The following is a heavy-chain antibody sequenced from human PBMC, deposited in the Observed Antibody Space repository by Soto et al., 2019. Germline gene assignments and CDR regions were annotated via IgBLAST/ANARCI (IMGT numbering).Heavy chain of an antibody. V-gene: IGHV3-33*06. Sequence: QAQLVESGGGVVQPGRSLRVSCAASGFTFSTYGMHWVRQAPGKGLEWVAVIWSDGNNKFYRDSVRGRFTISRDNSRNTLYLQMNSLRAEDTAVYYCVKELGPFTAFDVWGQGTMVTVSS. CDR1: GFTFSTYG. CDR3: VKELGPFTAFDV. CDR2: IWSDGNNK. J-gene: IGHJ3*01. D-gene: IGHD3-16*01.